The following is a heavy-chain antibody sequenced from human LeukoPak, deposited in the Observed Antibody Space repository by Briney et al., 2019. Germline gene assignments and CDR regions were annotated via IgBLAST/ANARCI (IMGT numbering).Heavy chain of an antibody. J-gene: IGHJ4*02. V-gene: IGHV3-64D*06. Sequence: GGSLRLSCSGSGFTFTSYAMHWVRQAPGKGLEFVSSISGNGGSTYYTDSVNCRFTISRDNSKNQVYLQMSSLRDDDTAFYYCVKGGLYSGDYYGHWGQGTLVTVSS. CDR1: GFTFTSYA. CDR2: ISGNGGST. D-gene: IGHD1-26*01. CDR3: VKGGLYSGDYYGH.